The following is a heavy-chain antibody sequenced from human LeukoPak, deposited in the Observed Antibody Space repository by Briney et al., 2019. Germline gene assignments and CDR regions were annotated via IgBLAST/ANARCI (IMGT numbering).Heavy chain of an antibody. V-gene: IGHV3-20*04. CDR3: ARRRVTFVRGVDITSYFFDY. CDR1: GFTFGDYA. CDR2: INWNSGST. D-gene: IGHD3-10*01. Sequence: GGSLRLSCTASGFTFGDYAMSWVRQAPGKGLEWVSGINWNSGSTGYANSVKGRFTISRDNAKNSLYLQMNSLRAEDTALYYCARRRVTFVRGVDITSYFFDYWGQGTLVTVSS. J-gene: IGHJ4*02.